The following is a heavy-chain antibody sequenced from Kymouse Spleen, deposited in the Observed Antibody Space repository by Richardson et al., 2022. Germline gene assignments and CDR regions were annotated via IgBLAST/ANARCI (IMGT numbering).Heavy chain of an antibody. D-gene: IGHD6-13*01. V-gene: IGHV3-15*01. Sequence: EVQLVESGGGLVKPGGSLRLSCAASGFTFSNAWMSWVRQAPGKGLEWVGRIKSKTDGGTTDYAAPVKGRFTISRDDSKNTLYLQMNSLKTEDTAVYYCTTVDSSSWYEDFDYWGQGTLVTVSS. CDR2: IKSKTDGGTT. CDR3: TTVDSSSWYEDFDY. J-gene: IGHJ4*02. CDR1: GFTFSNAW.